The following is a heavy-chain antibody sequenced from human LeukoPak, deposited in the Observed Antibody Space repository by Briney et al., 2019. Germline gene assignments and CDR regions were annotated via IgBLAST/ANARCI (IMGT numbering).Heavy chain of an antibody. V-gene: IGHV1-18*01. J-gene: IGHJ3*02. CDR3: ARLYCSSTSCLKDAFDI. CDR1: GYTFTSYG. Sequence: ASVKVSCKASGYTFTSYGISWVRRAPGQGLEWMGWISAYNGNTNYAQKLQGRVTMTTDTSTSTAYMELRSLRSDDTAVYYCARLYCSSTSCLKDAFDIWGQGTMVTVSS. D-gene: IGHD2-2*01. CDR2: ISAYNGNT.